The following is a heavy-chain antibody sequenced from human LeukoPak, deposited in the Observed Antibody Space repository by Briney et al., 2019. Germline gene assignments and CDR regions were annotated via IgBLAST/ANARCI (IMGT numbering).Heavy chain of an antibody. CDR2: ITSFNGNT. J-gene: IGHJ3*02. V-gene: IGHV1-45*02. CDR3: ARSPFSGDDDAFDI. CDR1: GYTFTYRY. Sequence: ASMKVSCKASGYTFTYRYLHWVRQAPGQALEWMGWITSFNGNTNYAQQFQDRVTITRDRSRNTVYMELNSLRFEDTAMYYCARSPFSGDDDAFDIWGQGTMVTVSS. D-gene: IGHD5-12*01.